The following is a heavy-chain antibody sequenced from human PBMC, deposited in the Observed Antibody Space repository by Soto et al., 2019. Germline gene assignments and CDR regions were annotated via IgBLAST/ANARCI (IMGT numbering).Heavy chain of an antibody. D-gene: IGHD3-3*01. J-gene: IGHJ4*02. V-gene: IGHV3-49*03. CDR1: GFTFGDYA. Sequence: GGSLRLSCTASGFTFGDYAMSWFRQAPGKGLEWVGFIRSKAYGGTTEYAASVKGRFTISRDDSKSIAYLQMNSLKTEDTAVYYCTRGPPRITIFGVVTKAFDYWGQGTLVTAPQ. CDR3: TRGPPRITIFGVVTKAFDY. CDR2: IRSKAYGGTT.